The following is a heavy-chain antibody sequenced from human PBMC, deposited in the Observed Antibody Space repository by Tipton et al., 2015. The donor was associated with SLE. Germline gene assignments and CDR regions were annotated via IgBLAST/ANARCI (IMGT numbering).Heavy chain of an antibody. Sequence: SLRLSCVASGFKFSDFEMHWVRQTPGKGLEWVSFISWNSASKGYADSVKGQFTISRDNAKNSLYLQMNSLRAEDTAFYYCAKDMEGAYAGYFDLWGRGTLVTVSS. J-gene: IGHJ2*01. CDR3: AKDMEGAYAGYFDL. V-gene: IGHV3-9*01. D-gene: IGHD1-1*01. CDR2: ISWNSASK. CDR1: GFKFSDFE.